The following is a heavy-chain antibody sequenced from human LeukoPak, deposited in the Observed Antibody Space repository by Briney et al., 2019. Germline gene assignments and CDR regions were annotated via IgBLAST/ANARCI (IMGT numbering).Heavy chain of an antibody. CDR1: GLTFSSSW. D-gene: IGHD5-18*01. CDR2: INPDGNKK. Sequence: GGSLRLSCAASGLTFSSSWMDWVRQAPGKGLEWVASINPDGNKKYSADSVKGRFTISRDNAENSLYLQMNSLRVEDTAFYYCARDLAYSRLDYWGQGMLVTVSS. V-gene: IGHV3-7*01. CDR3: ARDLAYSRLDY. J-gene: IGHJ4*02.